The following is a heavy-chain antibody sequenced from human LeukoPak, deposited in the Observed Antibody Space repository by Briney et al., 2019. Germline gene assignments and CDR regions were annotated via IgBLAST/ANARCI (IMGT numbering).Heavy chain of an antibody. Sequence: GGSLRLSCVASGFTFSSRDWMTWVRQAPGKGLEWVANIKQDGSEKNYVDSVKGRFTISRDNAKNSVDLQMNSLRVEDTAVYYCAREGGYTLPYFDYWGQGTLVTVSS. D-gene: IGHD3-16*02. V-gene: IGHV3-7*01. CDR1: GFTFSSRDW. J-gene: IGHJ4*02. CDR3: AREGGYTLPYFDY. CDR2: IKQDGSEK.